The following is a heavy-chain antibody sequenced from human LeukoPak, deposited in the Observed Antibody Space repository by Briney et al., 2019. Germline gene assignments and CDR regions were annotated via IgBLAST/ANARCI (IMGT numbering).Heavy chain of an antibody. CDR3: AKGVAVASPYYFDF. V-gene: IGHV3-23*01. J-gene: IGHJ4*02. CDR2: ISGRGSST. Sequence: GGSLRLSCAASGFTFSSYAMSWVCQAPGKGLEWVSPISGRGSSTYYADSVKGRFTISRDNSKNTLYLQMNSLRAEDTAVYYCAKGVAVASPYYFDFWGQGTLVTVSS. D-gene: IGHD6-19*01. CDR1: GFTFSSYA.